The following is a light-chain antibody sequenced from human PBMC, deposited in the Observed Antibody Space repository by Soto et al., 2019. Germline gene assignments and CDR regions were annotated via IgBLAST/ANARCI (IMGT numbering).Light chain of an antibody. CDR2: SNN. CDR1: SSNIGRNT. J-gene: IGLJ2*01. CDR3: AAWDDSLNAVV. V-gene: IGLV1-44*01. Sequence: QSVLTQPPSASGTPGQGVTISCSGSSSNIGRNTVNWYQQLPGTAPKVLIYSNNQRPSGVPDRLSGSKSGTSASLAISGLQYEDEADDYCAAWDDSLNAVVFGGGTKRTVL.